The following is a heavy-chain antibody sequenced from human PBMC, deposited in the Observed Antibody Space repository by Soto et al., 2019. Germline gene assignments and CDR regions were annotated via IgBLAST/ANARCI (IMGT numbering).Heavy chain of an antibody. CDR3: AREIADKVTAAWYFDL. V-gene: IGHV3-13*01. CDR1: GVTFRTYD. D-gene: IGHD2-21*02. Sequence: PXGSLRLSFEASGVTFRTYDMHWVRQPTGKSLEWVSAIGTGVDTYYHDSVKGRFTISRENAKNSLYLQMNSLTAGDTAVYYCAREIADKVTAAWYFDLWGRGTLVTVSS. J-gene: IGHJ2*01. CDR2: IGTGVDT.